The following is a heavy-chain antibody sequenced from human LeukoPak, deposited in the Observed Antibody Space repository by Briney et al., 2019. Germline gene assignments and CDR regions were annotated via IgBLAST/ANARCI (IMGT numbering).Heavy chain of an antibody. Sequence: PSETLSLTCAVSGGSLTGYFWTWIRQPPGKGLEWIGSIYYSGSTYYNPSLKRRVTISVDTSKNQFSLKLSSVTAADTAVYYCARVRYSSSWYYFDYWGQGTLVTVSS. CDR2: IYYSGST. CDR3: ARVRYSSSWYYFDY. V-gene: IGHV4-59*05. D-gene: IGHD6-13*01. J-gene: IGHJ4*02. CDR1: GGSLTGYF.